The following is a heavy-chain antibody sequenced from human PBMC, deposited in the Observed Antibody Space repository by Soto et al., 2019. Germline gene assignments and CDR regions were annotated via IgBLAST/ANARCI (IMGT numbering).Heavy chain of an antibody. D-gene: IGHD3-3*01. CDR2: IYSSGNT. V-gene: IGHV4-4*07. CDR1: GGTISGYY. J-gene: IGHJ5*02. CDR3: ARGQRFSDWFDP. Sequence: SETLSLTCSVSGGTISGYYWTWIRQPAGKGLEWIGRIYSSGNTKYNPSLQSRVTMSLDTSNNQFSLRLTSVTAADTAVYHCARGQRFSDWFDPWGQGTLFPVSS.